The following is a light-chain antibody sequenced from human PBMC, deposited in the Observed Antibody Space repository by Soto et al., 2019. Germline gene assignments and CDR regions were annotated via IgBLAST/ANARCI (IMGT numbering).Light chain of an antibody. J-gene: IGKJ1*01. V-gene: IGKV1-5*01. CDR3: QQYKIYSRT. Sequence: DVQMKNSAATLSASIQDRVTITCRASQSISSWLAWYQQKPGKAPKLLIFDASSLESGVPSRFSGSGSGTEFTLTISSLQPDDFATYYCQQYKIYSRTFGHGTKVDIK. CDR2: DAS. CDR1: QSISSW.